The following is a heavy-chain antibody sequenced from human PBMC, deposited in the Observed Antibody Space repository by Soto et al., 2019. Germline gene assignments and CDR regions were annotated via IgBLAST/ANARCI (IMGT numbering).Heavy chain of an antibody. CDR2: INPSGGST. CDR1: GYTFTSYY. Sequence: ASVKVSCKASGYTFTSYYMHWVRQAPGQGLEWMGIINPSGGSTSYAQKFQGRVTMTRDTSTSTAYMELSSLRSEDTAVYYCARAHGSLRYFDWGDAFDIWGQGTMVTVSS. D-gene: IGHD3-9*01. J-gene: IGHJ3*02. V-gene: IGHV1-46*03. CDR3: ARAHGSLRYFDWGDAFDI.